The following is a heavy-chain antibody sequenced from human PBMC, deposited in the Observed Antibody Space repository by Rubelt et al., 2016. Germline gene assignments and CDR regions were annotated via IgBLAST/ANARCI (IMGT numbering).Heavy chain of an antibody. Sequence: QVQLQQWGAGLLKPSETLSLTCAVYGGSFSGYYWSWIRQAPGKGLEWIGEINHSGSTNYNPSLNSRVAISVDTSKNQFPLKRTSVTAADTAVYYCARGHYTRVGRASLHYWGQGTLVTVSS. CDR3: ARGHYTRVGRASLHY. J-gene: IGHJ4*02. CDR2: INHSGST. V-gene: IGHV4-34*01. CDR1: GGSFSGYY. D-gene: IGHD1-26*01.